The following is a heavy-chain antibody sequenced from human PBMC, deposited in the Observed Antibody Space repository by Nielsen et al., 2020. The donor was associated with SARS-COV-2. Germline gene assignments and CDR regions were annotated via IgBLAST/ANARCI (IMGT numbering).Heavy chain of an antibody. CDR1: GFTFSDHY. J-gene: IGHJ4*02. CDR2: ISESGGAT. D-gene: IGHD3-10*01. CDR3: AKHEGED. V-gene: IGHV3-23*01. Sequence: GESLKISCAASGFTFSDHYMDWVRQAPGKGLEWVSAISESGGATYYTDSVKGRFTISRDNSRNTLYLEMNSLRADDTAVYYCAKHEGEDWGQGTLVTVSS.